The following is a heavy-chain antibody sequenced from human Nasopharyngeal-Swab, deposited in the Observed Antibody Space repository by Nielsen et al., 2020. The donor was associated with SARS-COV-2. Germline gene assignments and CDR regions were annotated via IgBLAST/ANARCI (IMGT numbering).Heavy chain of an antibody. V-gene: IGHV3-21*03. D-gene: IGHD6-19*01. CDR3: TTDGYSSGWYWGLFDY. J-gene: IGHJ4*02. CDR1: GFTFSSYS. CDR2: ISSSSSYI. Sequence: GESLKISCAASGFTFSSYSMNWVRQAPGKGLEWVSSISSSSSYIYYADSVKGRFTISRDNAKNSLYLQMNSLKTEDTAVYYCTTDGYSSGWYWGLFDYWGQGTLVTVSS.